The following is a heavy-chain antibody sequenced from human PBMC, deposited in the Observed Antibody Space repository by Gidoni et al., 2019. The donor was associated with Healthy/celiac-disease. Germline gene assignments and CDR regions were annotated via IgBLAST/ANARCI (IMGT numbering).Heavy chain of an antibody. D-gene: IGHD3-22*01. CDR3: ARLALTFYYDSSGYSPGDYFDY. J-gene: IGHJ4*02. V-gene: IGHV4-4*02. Sequence: QVQLQESGPGLVKPSGTLSLICAVSGDSTSSSNLWRWVRQPPGKRLEWIGEIYHSGSTNYNPSLKSRVTISVDKSKNQFSLKLSSVTAADTAMYYCARLALTFYYDSSGYSPGDYFDYWGQGTLVTVSS. CDR1: GDSTSSSNL. CDR2: IYHSGST.